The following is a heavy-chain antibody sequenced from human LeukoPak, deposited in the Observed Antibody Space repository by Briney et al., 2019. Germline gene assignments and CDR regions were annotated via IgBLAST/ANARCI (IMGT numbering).Heavy chain of an antibody. J-gene: IGHJ4*02. CDR2: ISGSGGST. V-gene: IGHV3-23*01. CDR3: ARGGSSGWSRDYFDY. CDR1: GFTFSSYA. Sequence: QPGGSLRLSCAASGFTFSSYAMSWVRQAPGKGLEWVSAISGSGGSTYYADSVKGRFTISRDNSKNTLYLQMNSLRAEDTAVYYCARGGSSGWSRDYFDYWGQGTLVTVSS. D-gene: IGHD6-19*01.